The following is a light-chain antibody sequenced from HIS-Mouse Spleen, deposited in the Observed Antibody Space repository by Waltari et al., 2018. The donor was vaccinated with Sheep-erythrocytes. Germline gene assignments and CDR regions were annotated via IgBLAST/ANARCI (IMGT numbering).Light chain of an antibody. CDR1: SSDVGGYNY. V-gene: IGLV2-8*01. CDR3: SSYAGSNNWV. J-gene: IGLJ3*02. CDR2: EVS. Sequence: QSALTQPPSASGSPGQSVTISCTGTSSDVGGYNYVSWYQQHPGKAPKLMIYEVSKRPSRVPDRFSGYKSGNTASLTVSGLQAEDEADYYCSSYAGSNNWVFGGGTKLTVL.